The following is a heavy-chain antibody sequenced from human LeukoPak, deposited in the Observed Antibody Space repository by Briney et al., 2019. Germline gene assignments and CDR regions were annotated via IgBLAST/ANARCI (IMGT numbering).Heavy chain of an antibody. CDR2: ISDDGLNE. V-gene: IGHV3-30*04. CDR3: AREGTVVVVAATNYYYYYMDV. D-gene: IGHD2-15*01. Sequence: GGSLRLSCAASGFTFSRYAMHWVRQAPGMGLAWVAVISDDGLNEYYLESVKGRFTISRDNAKNSLYLQMNSLRAEDTAVYYCAREGTVVVVAATNYYYYYMDVWGKGTTVTVSS. J-gene: IGHJ6*03. CDR1: GFTFSRYA.